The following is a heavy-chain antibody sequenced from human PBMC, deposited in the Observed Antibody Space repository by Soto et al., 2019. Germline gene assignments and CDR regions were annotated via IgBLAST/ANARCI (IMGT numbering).Heavy chain of an antibody. J-gene: IGHJ6*02. CDR3: AIPSLDNRQTSSTSCYRPGQV. D-gene: IGHD2-2*01. Sequence: WASVKVSCKASGGTLSSYAISWVRQAPGQGLEWMGGIIPIFGTANYAQKFQGRVTITADESTSTAYMELSSLRSEDTAVYYCAIPSLDNRQTSSTSCYRPGQVWGQGTRVTVSS. V-gene: IGHV1-69*13. CDR2: IIPIFGTA. CDR1: GGTLSSYA.